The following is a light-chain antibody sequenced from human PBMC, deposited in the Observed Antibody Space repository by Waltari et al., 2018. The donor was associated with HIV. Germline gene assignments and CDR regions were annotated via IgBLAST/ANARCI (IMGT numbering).Light chain of an antibody. Sequence: DIQITPSPSSVSASVGDRVPIPCRASQGISSWLAWYQQKPGKGPKLLIYVTSILQSGVSSRFSGSGSGTDFTLTISSLQPEDSATYYCQQVNNFPHTFGQGTKLEIK. CDR1: QGISSW. V-gene: IGKV1-12*01. J-gene: IGKJ2*01. CDR3: QQVNNFPHT. CDR2: VTS.